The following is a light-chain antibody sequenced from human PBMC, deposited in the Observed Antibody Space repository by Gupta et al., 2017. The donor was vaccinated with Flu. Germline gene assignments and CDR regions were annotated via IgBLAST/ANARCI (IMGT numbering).Light chain of an antibody. V-gene: IGLV2-14*01. CDR3: SSYTTSSHVL. CDR1: SSDVGALNY. Sequence: QSALTQPASVSGSPGQSITISCTGTSSDVGALNYVSWYQQHPGKAPKLMIYEVSNRHSGVSNRFSGSKSGNTASLTISGLQAEDESDYYCSSYTTSSHVLFGGGTKLTVL. J-gene: IGLJ2*01. CDR2: EVS.